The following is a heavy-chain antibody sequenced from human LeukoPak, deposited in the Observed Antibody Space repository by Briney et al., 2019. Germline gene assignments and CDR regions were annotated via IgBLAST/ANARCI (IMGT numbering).Heavy chain of an antibody. CDR2: ISSNGGST. Sequence: GGSLRLSCAASGFTFSIYAMHWVRQAPGKGLEYVSAISSNGGSTYYANSVKGRFTISRDNSKNTLYLQMGSLRAVDMAVYYCARCSGSYYAPLDYWGQGSLVTVSS. J-gene: IGHJ4*02. CDR3: ARCSGSYYAPLDY. V-gene: IGHV3-64*01. CDR1: GFTFSIYA. D-gene: IGHD1-26*01.